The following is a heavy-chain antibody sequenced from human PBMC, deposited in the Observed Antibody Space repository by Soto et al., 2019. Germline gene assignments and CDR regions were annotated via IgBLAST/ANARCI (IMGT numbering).Heavy chain of an antibody. CDR2: INHSGST. J-gene: IGHJ4*02. V-gene: IGHV4-34*01. D-gene: IGHD3-9*01. CDR3: ATLYYDILTGYSPVDY. Sequence: PSETLSLTCAVYGGSFSGYYWSWIRQPPGKGLEWIGEINHSGSTNYNPSLKSRVTISVDRSKNQFSLKLSSVTAADTAVYYCATLYYDILTGYSPVDYWGQGTLVTVSS. CDR1: GGSFSGYY.